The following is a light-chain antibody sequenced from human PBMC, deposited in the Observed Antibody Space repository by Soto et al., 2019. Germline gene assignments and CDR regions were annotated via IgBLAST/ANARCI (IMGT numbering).Light chain of an antibody. CDR1: QSISSW. J-gene: IGKJ1*01. Sequence: IQMSQSPATLSASVGDRVTITCRASQSISSWLAWYQQKPGKAPKLLIYDASSLESGVPSRFSGSGSGTEFTLTISSLQPDDFATYYCQQYNSYSWTFGQGTKVDI. CDR3: QQYNSYSWT. V-gene: IGKV1-5*01. CDR2: DAS.